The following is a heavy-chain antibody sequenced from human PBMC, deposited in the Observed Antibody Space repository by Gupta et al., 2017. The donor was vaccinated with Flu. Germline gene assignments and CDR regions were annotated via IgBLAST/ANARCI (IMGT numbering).Heavy chain of an antibody. V-gene: IGHV3-23*01. Sequence: LACTASGFACYTYTRSWVRQAPGRALEGGSCFSDRGGTAYYADSVKGRFTISRDNAKNELVLHMTSLGAGDKDVYYCAKGMGLLDAGGQGALVTVSS. CDR2: FSDRGGTA. J-gene: IGHJ5*02. D-gene: IGHD1-26*01. CDR3: AKGMGLLDA. CDR1: GFACYTYT.